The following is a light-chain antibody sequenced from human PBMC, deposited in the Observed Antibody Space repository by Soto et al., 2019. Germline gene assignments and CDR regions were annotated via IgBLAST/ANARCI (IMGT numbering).Light chain of an antibody. CDR3: QQYDRIPGFT. V-gene: IGKV3-20*01. CDR1: QSFRSNY. CDR2: AVS. Sequence: DIVLTQSPGTLSLSPGETATLSCRASQSFRSNYLAWYQQRPGQAPRLLIHAVSSRASGIPDRFSGSVSGTDFTLTISRLEPEDSAVYYCQQYDRIPGFTFGGGTKVEI. J-gene: IGKJ4*01.